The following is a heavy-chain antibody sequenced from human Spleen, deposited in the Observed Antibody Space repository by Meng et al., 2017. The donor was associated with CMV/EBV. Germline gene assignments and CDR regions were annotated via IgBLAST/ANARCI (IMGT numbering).Heavy chain of an antibody. CDR2: IGSSSGYI. Sequence: GGSLRLSCAASGFTFSSYSMNWVRQAPGKGLEWVSSIGSSSGYIFYADSVKGRFTISRDNAKNSLYLQTNSLRAEDTAVYYCARDSSYYGGVDYWGQGTLVTVSS. D-gene: IGHD1-26*01. V-gene: IGHV3-21*01. CDR3: ARDSSYYGGVDY. CDR1: GFTFSSYS. J-gene: IGHJ4*02.